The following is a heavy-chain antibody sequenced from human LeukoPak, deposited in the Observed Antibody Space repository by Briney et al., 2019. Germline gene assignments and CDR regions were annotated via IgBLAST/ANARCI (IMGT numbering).Heavy chain of an antibody. D-gene: IGHD1-14*01. CDR2: IYHSGST. J-gene: IGHJ4*02. CDR3: ARILRMTRTPFDY. Sequence: SETLSLTCAVSGYSISSGYYWGWIRQPPGKGLEWIGSIYHSGSTYYNPSLKSRITISVDTSKNQFSLKLSSVTAADTAVYYCARILRMTRTPFDYWGQGTLVTVSS. CDR1: GYSISSGYY. V-gene: IGHV4-38-2*01.